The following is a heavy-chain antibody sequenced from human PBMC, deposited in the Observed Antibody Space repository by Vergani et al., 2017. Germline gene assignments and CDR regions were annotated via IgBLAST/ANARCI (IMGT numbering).Heavy chain of an antibody. CDR3: AREGIDCSSTSCYTRWLRQDWYFDL. Sequence: EVKLVESGGALVQPGGTLRLSCAASGFSFSSYGMNWVRQAPGKGLEWVSSISSSSSYIYYADSVKGRFTISRDNAKNSLYLQMNSLRAEDTAVYYCAREGIDCSSTSCYTRWLRQDWYFDLWGRGTLVTVSS. V-gene: IGHV3-21*01. CDR2: ISSSSSYI. D-gene: IGHD2-2*02. CDR1: GFSFSSYG. J-gene: IGHJ2*01.